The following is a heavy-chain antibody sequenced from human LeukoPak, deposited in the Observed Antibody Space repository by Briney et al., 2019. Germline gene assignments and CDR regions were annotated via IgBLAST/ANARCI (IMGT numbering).Heavy chain of an antibody. J-gene: IGHJ4*02. D-gene: IGHD6-19*01. V-gene: IGHV3-23*01. CDR2: ISDSGGNM. Sequence: GGSLRLSCEASGFTFSSYAMSWVRQAPGKGLELVSSISDSGGNMYYADSVKGRFTIARDSSKNTLYLQMNSLRAEDTAVYYCSKGWVAGSLNPSGYWGPGTLVTVSS. CDR1: GFTFSSYA. CDR3: SKGWVAGSLNPSGY.